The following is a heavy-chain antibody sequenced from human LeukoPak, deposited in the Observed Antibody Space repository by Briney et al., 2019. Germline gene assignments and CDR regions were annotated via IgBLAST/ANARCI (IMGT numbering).Heavy chain of an antibody. Sequence: SETLSLTCAVYGGSFSGYYWSWIRQPPGKGLEWIGEIYHSGSTNYNPSLKSRVTISVDTSKNQFSLKLSSVTAADTAVYYCARAPRITMVRGAKTHHPNDYWGQGTLVTVSS. V-gene: IGHV4-34*01. J-gene: IGHJ4*02. CDR2: IYHSGST. D-gene: IGHD3-10*01. CDR1: GGSFSGYY. CDR3: ARAPRITMVRGAKTHHPNDY.